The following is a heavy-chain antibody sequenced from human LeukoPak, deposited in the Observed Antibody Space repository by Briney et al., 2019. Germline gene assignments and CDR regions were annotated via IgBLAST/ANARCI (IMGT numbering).Heavy chain of an antibody. D-gene: IGHD3-10*01. CDR3: ARDRYGSGSYYKPSFDY. CDR1: GYTFASYG. V-gene: IGHV1-18*01. J-gene: IGHJ4*02. Sequence: GASVKVSSKASGYTFASYGISWVRQAAGQGLEWMGWISAYNGNTNYAQKLQGRVTMTTDTSTSTAYMELRSLRSDDTAVYYCARDRYGSGSYYKPSFDYWGQGTLVTVSS. CDR2: ISAYNGNT.